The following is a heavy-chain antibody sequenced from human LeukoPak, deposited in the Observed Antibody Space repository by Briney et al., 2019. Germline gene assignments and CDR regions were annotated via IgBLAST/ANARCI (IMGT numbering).Heavy chain of an antibody. CDR1: GGSIGSGGYY. D-gene: IGHD6-6*01. CDR3: ARESIAARPHAFDI. CDR2: IYYSRST. V-gene: IGHV4-31*03. J-gene: IGHJ3*02. Sequence: SQTLSLTCTVSGGSIGSGGYYWNWIRQHPGKGLEWIGHIYYSRSTYYNPSLKSRVTISVDTSKNQFSLKLSSVTPADTAVYYCARESIAARPHAFDIWGQGTMVTVSS.